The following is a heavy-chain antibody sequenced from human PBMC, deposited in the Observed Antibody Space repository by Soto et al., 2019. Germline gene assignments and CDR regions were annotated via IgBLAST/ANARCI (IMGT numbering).Heavy chain of an antibody. CDR2: ISWSGDT. Sequence: PGGSLRLSCAASGFTFNDYSMHWVRQAPGKGLEWVSLISWSGDTYYADSVKGRFTISRDNSKNSLYLQMNSLRSEDTALYYCAKDLVRYSTNWYYFDHWGQGTLVTAPQ. CDR1: GFTFNDYS. D-gene: IGHD6-13*01. V-gene: IGHV3-43*01. CDR3: AKDLVRYSTNWYYFDH. J-gene: IGHJ4*02.